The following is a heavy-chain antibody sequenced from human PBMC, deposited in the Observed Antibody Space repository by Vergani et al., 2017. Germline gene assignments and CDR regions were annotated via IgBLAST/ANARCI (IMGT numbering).Heavy chain of an antibody. D-gene: IGHD2-2*01. CDR2: IYSTGTT. V-gene: IGHV4-39*02. CDR1: GGSISSSNYY. Sequence: QVQLQQWGAGLLKPSETLSLTCTVSGGSISSSNYYWGWIRQPPGRGLEWIGSIYSTGTTYYNPSLKSRVTISVDTSKNHFSLKLSSVTAADTAVYYCARLSGYCSNSICYFDAFDIWGQGTMVTVSS. CDR3: ARLSGYCSNSICYFDAFDI. J-gene: IGHJ3*02.